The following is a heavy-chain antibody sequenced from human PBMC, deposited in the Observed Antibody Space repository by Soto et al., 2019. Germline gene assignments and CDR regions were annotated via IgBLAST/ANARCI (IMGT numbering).Heavy chain of an antibody. CDR2: IIPILGIA. V-gene: IGHV1-69*02. J-gene: IGHJ4*02. CDR3: ARYVAAARHFDY. Sequence: QVQLVQSGAEVKKPGSSVKVSCKASGGTFSSYTISWVRQAPGQGLEWMGRIIPILGIANYAQKFQGRVTITADKSTSTAYMGLSSVRSEDTAVYYCARYVAAARHFDYWGQGTLVTVSS. D-gene: IGHD6-19*01. CDR1: GGTFSSYT.